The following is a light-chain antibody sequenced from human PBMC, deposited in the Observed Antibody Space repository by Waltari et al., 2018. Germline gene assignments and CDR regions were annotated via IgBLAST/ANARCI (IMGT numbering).Light chain of an antibody. Sequence: DIVMTQSPDSLAVSLGERATINCKSSQSVLHSSNNKNYLAWYQQKPGQPPKLLIYGASTRESGVPDRFSGSGSGTDFTLTISSLQAEDVAVYYCQQCYSLPLTFGGGTKVDIK. CDR1: QSVLHSSNNKNY. CDR2: GAS. V-gene: IGKV4-1*01. CDR3: QQCYSLPLT. J-gene: IGKJ4*01.